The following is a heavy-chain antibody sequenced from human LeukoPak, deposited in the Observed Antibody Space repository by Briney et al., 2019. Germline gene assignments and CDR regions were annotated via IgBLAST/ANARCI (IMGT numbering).Heavy chain of an antibody. CDR1: GFTFSNYA. Sequence: GGSLRLSCAASGFTFSNYAMNWVRQAPGKGLEWVSTMSDSGGSTYYADPVKGRFTISRDNSKNTLYLQMNTLRAEDTAVYYCAKDTDTAGPYWYFDLWGRGTLVTVSS. D-gene: IGHD4-17*01. V-gene: IGHV3-23*01. J-gene: IGHJ2*01. CDR2: MSDSGGST. CDR3: AKDTDTAGPYWYFDL.